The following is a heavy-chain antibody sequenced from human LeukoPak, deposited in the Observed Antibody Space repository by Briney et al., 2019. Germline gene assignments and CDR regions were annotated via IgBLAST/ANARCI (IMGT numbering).Heavy chain of an antibody. CDR3: ARVGYGDPSYMDV. CDR2: IYESGST. V-gene: IGHV4-38-2*02. D-gene: IGHD4-17*01. Sequence: SETLSLTCTVSGYSISSGYYWGWIRQPPGKGLEWIGSIYESGSTYYNPSLKSRVTISVDTSKNQFSLKLSSVTAADTAVYFCARVGYGDPSYMDVWGKGTTVTVSS. CDR1: GYSISSGYY. J-gene: IGHJ6*03.